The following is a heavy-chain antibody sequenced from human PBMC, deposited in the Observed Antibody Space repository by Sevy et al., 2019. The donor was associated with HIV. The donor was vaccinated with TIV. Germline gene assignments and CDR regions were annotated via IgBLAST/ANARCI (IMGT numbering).Heavy chain of an antibody. CDR3: ARAFSGFGSIDY. CDR1: GFTFSSYA. D-gene: IGHD3-3*02. Sequence: GWSLRLSCATSGFTFSSYAMHWVRQAPGKGLEWVAVISYDGSNKYYADSVKGRFTISRDNSKNTLYLQMNSLRAEDTAVYYCARAFSGFGSIDYWGQGTLVTVSS. V-gene: IGHV3-30*04. J-gene: IGHJ4*02. CDR2: ISYDGSNK.